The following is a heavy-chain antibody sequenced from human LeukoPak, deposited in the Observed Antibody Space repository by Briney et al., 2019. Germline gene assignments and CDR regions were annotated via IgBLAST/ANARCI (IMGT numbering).Heavy chain of an antibody. CDR1: GGSISSGGYS. CDR2: IYHSGST. Sequence: PSQTLSLTCAVSGGSISSGGYSWSWIRQPPGKGLEWIGYIYHSGSTYYNPSLKSRVTISVDRSKNQFSLKLSSVTAADTAVYYCARDQYSSGWQPRNYYGMDVWGQGTTVTVSS. V-gene: IGHV4-30-2*01. D-gene: IGHD6-19*01. J-gene: IGHJ6*02. CDR3: ARDQYSSGWQPRNYYGMDV.